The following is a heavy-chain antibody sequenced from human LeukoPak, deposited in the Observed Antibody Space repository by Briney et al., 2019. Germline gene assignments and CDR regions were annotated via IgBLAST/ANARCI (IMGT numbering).Heavy chain of an antibody. CDR1: GDSISSYY. V-gene: IGHV4-59*01. CDR2: IYYSGST. Sequence: SETLSLTCTVSGDSISSYYWSWIRQPPGKGLEWIGYIYYSGSTNYNPSLKSRVTISVDTSKNQFSLKLSSVTAADTAVYYCARGYYYYYMDAWGKGTTVTISS. J-gene: IGHJ6*03. CDR3: ARGYYYYYMDA.